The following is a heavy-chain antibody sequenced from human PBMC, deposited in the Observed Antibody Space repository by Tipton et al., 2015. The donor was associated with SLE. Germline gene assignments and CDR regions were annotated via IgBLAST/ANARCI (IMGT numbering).Heavy chain of an antibody. Sequence: TLSLTCSVSGGSISSYYWSWIRQPAGKGLEWIGRIYTSGSTNYNPSLKSRVTMSVDTSKNQFSLKLSSVTAADTAVYYCARNLASNHPLYYYGMAVWGQGTTATVSS. D-gene: IGHD4-11*01. J-gene: IGHJ6*02. CDR2: IYTSGST. CDR1: GGSISSYY. CDR3: ARNLASNHPLYYYGMAV. V-gene: IGHV4-4*07.